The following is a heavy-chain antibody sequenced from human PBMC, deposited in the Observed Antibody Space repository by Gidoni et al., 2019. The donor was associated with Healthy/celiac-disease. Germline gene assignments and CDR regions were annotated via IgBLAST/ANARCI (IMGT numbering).Heavy chain of an antibody. J-gene: IGHJ4*02. CDR3: ARTHRREYYDILTGYYNLPYYFDY. V-gene: IGHV4-34*01. D-gene: IGHD3-9*01. CDR2: INHSGST. Sequence: QVQLQQWGAGLLKPSETLSLTCAVYGGSFSGYYWSWIRQPPGKGLEWIGEINHSGSTNYNPSLKSRVTISVDTSKNQFSLKLSSVTAADTAVYYCARTHRREYYDILTGYYNLPYYFDYWGQGSLVTVSS. CDR1: GGSFSGYY.